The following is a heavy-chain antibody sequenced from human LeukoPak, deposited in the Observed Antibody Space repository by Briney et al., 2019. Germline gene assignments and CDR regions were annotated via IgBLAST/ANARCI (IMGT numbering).Heavy chain of an antibody. J-gene: IGHJ2*01. D-gene: IGHD4-17*01. CDR3: ARVRGPTVTTWYFDL. CDR2: ISPWSDTF. Sequence: GGSLRLSCGASGFTFSTHGMIWVRQAPGKGLEWVSYISPWSDTFYYADSVKGRFTISRDDARNSLYLQMHSLRAGDTAVYFCARVRGPTVTTWYFDLWGRGTLVTVSS. V-gene: IGHV3-48*01. CDR1: GFTFSTHG.